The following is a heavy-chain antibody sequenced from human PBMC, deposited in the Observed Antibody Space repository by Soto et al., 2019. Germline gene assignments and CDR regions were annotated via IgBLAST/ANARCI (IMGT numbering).Heavy chain of an antibody. V-gene: IGHV1-69*13. Sequence: GASVKVSCKASGGTFTSYAISWVRQAPGQGLEWMGWINPIFGTANYAQKFQGRVTMTADASTNTAYMELSSLRSEDTAVYYCARGGGNTPVFDHWGQGTLVTVSS. CDR1: GGTFTSYA. CDR3: ARGGGNTPVFDH. D-gene: IGHD3-16*01. J-gene: IGHJ4*02. CDR2: INPIFGTA.